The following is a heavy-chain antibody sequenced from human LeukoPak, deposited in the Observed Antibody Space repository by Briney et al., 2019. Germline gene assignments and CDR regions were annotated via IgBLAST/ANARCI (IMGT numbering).Heavy chain of an antibody. Sequence: ASVKVSCKASGGTFSSYAISWVRQAPGQGLEWMGIINPSGGSTSYAQKFQGRVTMTRDMSTSTVYMELSRLRSEDTAVYYCASLAGGNSESSDAFDIWGQGTMVTVSS. J-gene: IGHJ3*02. CDR3: ASLAGGNSESSDAFDI. CDR2: INPSGGST. V-gene: IGHV1-46*01. CDR1: GGTFSSYA. D-gene: IGHD4-23*01.